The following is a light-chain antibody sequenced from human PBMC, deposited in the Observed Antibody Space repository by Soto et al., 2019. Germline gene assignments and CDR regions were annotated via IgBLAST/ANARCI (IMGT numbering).Light chain of an antibody. CDR3: MQALQTTPT. CDR2: LGS. V-gene: IGKV2-28*01. J-gene: IGKJ5*01. Sequence: DIARTQSPLSLPVTPGEPASISCRSSQSLLHSNGYNYLDWYLQKPGHSPQLXXYLGSNRASGVPDRFSGSGSGTDFTLKISRVEDEDVGVYYCMQALQTTPTFGQGTRLEIK. CDR1: QSLLHSNGYNY.